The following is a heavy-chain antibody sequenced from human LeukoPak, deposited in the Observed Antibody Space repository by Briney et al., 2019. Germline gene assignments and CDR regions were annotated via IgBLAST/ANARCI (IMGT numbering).Heavy chain of an antibody. CDR1: GFTFSSYS. CDR3: ARDSPPYCSSTSCYTIDY. V-gene: IGHV3-21*01. CDR2: ISSSSSYI. D-gene: IGHD2-2*02. Sequence: GGSLRLSCAASGFTFSSYSMNWVRQAPGKGLEWVSSISSSSSYIYYADSVKGRFTISRDNAKNSLYLQMNSLRAEDTAVYYCARDSPPYCSSTSCYTIDYWGQGTLVTVSS. J-gene: IGHJ4*02.